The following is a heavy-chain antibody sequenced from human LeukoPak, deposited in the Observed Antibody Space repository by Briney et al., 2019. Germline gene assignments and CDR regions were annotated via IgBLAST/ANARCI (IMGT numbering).Heavy chain of an antibody. V-gene: IGHV3-30-3*01. D-gene: IGHD3-10*01. CDR1: GFTFTSYS. Sequence: GGSLRLSCAASGFTFTSYSMNWVRQAPGKGLEWVAVISYDGSNKYYADSVKGRFTISRDNSKNTLYLHMNSLRAEDTAVYYCARGPYYYGSGSGLNYYYGMDVWGQGTTVTVSS. CDR2: ISYDGSNK. J-gene: IGHJ6*02. CDR3: ARGPYYYGSGSGLNYYYGMDV.